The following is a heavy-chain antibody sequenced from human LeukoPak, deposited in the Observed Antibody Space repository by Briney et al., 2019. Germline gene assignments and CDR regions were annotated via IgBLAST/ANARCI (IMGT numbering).Heavy chain of an antibody. D-gene: IGHD6-19*01. CDR2: INPNSGGT. J-gene: IGHJ4*02. CDR3: VQARLYSSGWYYFDY. Sequence: ASVTVSCKASGYTFTGYYMHWVRQAPGQGLEWMGWINPNSGGTNYAQKFQGRVTMTRDTSISTAYMELSRLRSDDTAVYYCVQARLYSSGWYYFDYWGQGTLVTVSS. CDR1: GYTFTGYY. V-gene: IGHV1-2*02.